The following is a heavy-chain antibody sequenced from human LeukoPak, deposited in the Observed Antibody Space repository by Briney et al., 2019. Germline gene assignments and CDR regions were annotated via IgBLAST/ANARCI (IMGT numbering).Heavy chain of an antibody. CDR1: GFTVSSNY. J-gene: IGHJ4*02. CDR3: AEGEGIVREVFYN. CDR2: IYSGGST. Sequence: VGSLRLSCAASGFTVSSNYMSWVPQAPGKGLEWVSVIYSGGSTYYADSVKGRFTISRDNSKNTLYLQMNSLIAEDTAVYYCAEGEGIVREVFYNSGERTPVTVSS. V-gene: IGHV3-66*02. D-gene: IGHD3-10*01.